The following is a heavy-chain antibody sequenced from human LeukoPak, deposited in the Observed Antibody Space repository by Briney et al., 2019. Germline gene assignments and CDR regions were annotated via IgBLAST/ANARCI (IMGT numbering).Heavy chain of an antibody. D-gene: IGHD3-16*01. CDR3: AREGETVPLKY. J-gene: IGHJ4*02. Sequence: SETLSLTCTVSGGSISSGDYYWSWIRQPPGKGLEWIGYIYYSGSTYYNPSLKSRVTISVDTSKNQFSLKLSSVTAADTAVYYCAREGETVPLKYWGQGTLVTVSS. CDR1: GGSISSGDYY. CDR2: IYYSGST. V-gene: IGHV4-30-4*01.